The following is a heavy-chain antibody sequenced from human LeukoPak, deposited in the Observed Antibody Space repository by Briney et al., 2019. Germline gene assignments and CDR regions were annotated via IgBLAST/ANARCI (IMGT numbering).Heavy chain of an antibody. CDR2: IYYSGST. CDR1: GGSFSGYY. CDR3: ARGVGYCTNGVCWAY. V-gene: IGHV4-59*01. D-gene: IGHD2-8*01. J-gene: IGHJ4*02. Sequence: SETLSLTCAVYGGSFSGYYWSWIRQPPGKGLEWIGYIYYSGSTNYNPSLKSRVTISVDTSKNQFSLKLSSVTAADTAVYYCARGVGYCTNGVCWAYWGQGTLVTVSS.